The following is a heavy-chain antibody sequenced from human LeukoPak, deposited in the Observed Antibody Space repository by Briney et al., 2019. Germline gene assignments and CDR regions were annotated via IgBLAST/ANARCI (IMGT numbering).Heavy chain of an antibody. CDR1: GGSFSGYY. CDR3: ARVAIVGATRFDY. V-gene: IGHV4-34*01. CDR2: INHSGST. D-gene: IGHD1-26*01. Sequence: PSETLSLTCAVYGGSFSGYYWSWIRQPPGKGPEWIGEINHSGSTNYNPSLKSRVTISVDTSKNQFSLKLSSVTAADTAVYYCARVAIVGATRFDYWGQGTLVTVSS. J-gene: IGHJ4*02.